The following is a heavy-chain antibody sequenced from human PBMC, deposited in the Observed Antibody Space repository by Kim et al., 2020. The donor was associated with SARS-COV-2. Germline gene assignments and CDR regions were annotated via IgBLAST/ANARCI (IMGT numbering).Heavy chain of an antibody. Sequence: SETLSLTCTVSGGSISSSSYYWGWIRQPPGKGLEWIGSIYYSGSTYYNPSLKSRVTISVDTSKNQFSLKLSSVTAADTAVYYCARGSFVLVAAGKGVWSNWFDPWGQGTLVTVSS. CDR1: GGSISSSSYY. J-gene: IGHJ5*02. D-gene: IGHD6-13*01. CDR2: IYYSGST. V-gene: IGHV4-39*07. CDR3: ARGSFVLVAAGKGVWSNWFDP.